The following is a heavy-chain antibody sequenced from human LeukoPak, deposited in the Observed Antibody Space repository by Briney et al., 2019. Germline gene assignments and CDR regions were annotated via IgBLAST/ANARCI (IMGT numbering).Heavy chain of an antibody. Sequence: SETLSLTCTVSGGSISSSSYYWGWIRQPPGKGLEWIGSIYYSGSTYYNPSLKSRVTISVDTSKNQFSLKLSSVTAADTAVYYCAGAGSQQLAFGFWGQGTLVTVSS. CDR3: AGAGSQQLAFGF. CDR2: IYYSGST. J-gene: IGHJ4*02. CDR1: GGSISSSSYY. V-gene: IGHV4-39*01. D-gene: IGHD6-13*01.